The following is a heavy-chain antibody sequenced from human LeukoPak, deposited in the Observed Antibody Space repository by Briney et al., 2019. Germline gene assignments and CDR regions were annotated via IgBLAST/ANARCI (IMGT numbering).Heavy chain of an antibody. CDR2: ISGSGGIT. CDR1: GFTFRSYA. D-gene: IGHD4-23*01. Sequence: GSLRLSCAASGFTFRSYAMNWVRQAPGKGLEWVSAISGSGGITYYADSVKGRFTISRDNSKNTLFLQMNSLRAEDTAVYYCARDHISTGGGNAYYFDYWGQGTLVTVSS. CDR3: ARDHISTGGGNAYYFDY. J-gene: IGHJ4*02. V-gene: IGHV3-23*01.